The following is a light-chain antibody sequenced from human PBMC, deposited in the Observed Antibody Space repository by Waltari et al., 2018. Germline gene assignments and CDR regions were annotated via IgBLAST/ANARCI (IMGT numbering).Light chain of an antibody. Sequence: DIVMTQSPDSLAVSLGERATINCKTSQTVLYTSNNKNHLGWYQQKPGQPPKLLISWASTREDGVPDRFSGSGSGTDFTLTINSPQAEDVAVYYCQQYFGTPYTFGQGTKLEI. J-gene: IGKJ2*01. CDR1: QTVLYTSNNKNH. CDR3: QQYFGTPYT. V-gene: IGKV4-1*01. CDR2: WAS.